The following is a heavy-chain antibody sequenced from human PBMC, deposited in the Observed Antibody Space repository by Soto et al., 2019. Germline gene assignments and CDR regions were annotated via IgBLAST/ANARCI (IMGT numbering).Heavy chain of an antibody. CDR1: GGSFSGYY. Sequence: SETLSLTCAVYGGSFSGYYWSWIRQPPGKGLEWIGEINHSGSTNYNPSLKSRVTISVDTSKNQFSLKLSSVTAADTAVYYCARDLVRGSDRFDPWGQGTLVTVSS. D-gene: IGHD3-10*01. CDR2: INHSGST. V-gene: IGHV4-34*01. J-gene: IGHJ5*02. CDR3: ARDLVRGSDRFDP.